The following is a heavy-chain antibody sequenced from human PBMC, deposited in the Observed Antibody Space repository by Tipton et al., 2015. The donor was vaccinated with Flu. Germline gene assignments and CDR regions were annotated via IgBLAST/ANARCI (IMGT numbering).Heavy chain of an antibody. CDR2: VFYSGTT. V-gene: IGHV4-59*01. J-gene: IGHJ5*02. CDR1: GEALRSYY. CDR3: ARGGWEPHGGWFDP. D-gene: IGHD1-26*01. Sequence: GEALRSYYWSWIRQSPGKGLEWIGQVFYSGTTNYNPSLKSRVTISLDKSKNQFSLNLNSMTTADTAVFYCARGGWEPHGGWFDPWGQGILVTVSS.